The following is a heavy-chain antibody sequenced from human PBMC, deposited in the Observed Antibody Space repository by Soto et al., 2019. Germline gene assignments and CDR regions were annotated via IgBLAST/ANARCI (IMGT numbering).Heavy chain of an antibody. J-gene: IGHJ1*01. CDR3: ASMGYCSSTSCPSGQH. CDR1: GGTFSSYT. D-gene: IGHD2-2*01. CDR2: IIPILGIA. V-gene: IGHV1-69*02. Sequence: ASVKVSCKASGGTFSSYTISWVRQAPGQGLEWMGRIIPILGIANYAQKFRGRVTITADKSTSTAYMELSSLRSEDTAVYYCASMGYCSSTSCPSGQHWGQGTLVTVSS.